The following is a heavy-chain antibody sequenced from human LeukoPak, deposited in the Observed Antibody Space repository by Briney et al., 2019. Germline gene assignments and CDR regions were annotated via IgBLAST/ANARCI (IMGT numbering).Heavy chain of an antibody. D-gene: IGHD7-27*01. CDR3: ARDRRVWGDAFDI. Sequence: PGGSLRLSCAASGFTFDDYAMHWVRQAPGKGLEWVSGISWNSGSIGYADSVKGRFTISRDNAKNSLYLQMNSLRAEDTAVYYCARDRRVWGDAFDIWGQGTMVTVSS. CDR1: GFTFDDYA. J-gene: IGHJ3*02. V-gene: IGHV3-9*01. CDR2: ISWNSGSI.